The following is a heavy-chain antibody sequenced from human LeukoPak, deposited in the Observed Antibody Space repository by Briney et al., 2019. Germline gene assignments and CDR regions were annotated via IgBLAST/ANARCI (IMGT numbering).Heavy chain of an antibody. CDR2: ISGTGGST. Sequence: GGSPRLSCAASGFTFSSYAMSWVRQAPGKGLEWVSAISGTGGSTYYADSVKGRFTISRDYSKNTLYLQMNSLRAEDTAVYYCAKDNKYYYGSGSYYIFDYWGQGTLVTVSS. CDR1: GFTFSSYA. D-gene: IGHD3-10*01. V-gene: IGHV3-23*01. CDR3: AKDNKYYYGSGSYYIFDY. J-gene: IGHJ4*02.